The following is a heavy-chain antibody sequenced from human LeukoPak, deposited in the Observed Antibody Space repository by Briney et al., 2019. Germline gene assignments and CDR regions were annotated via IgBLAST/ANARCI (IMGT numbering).Heavy chain of an antibody. CDR1: GYSISSGYY. CDR2: IYHSGST. V-gene: IGHV4-38-2*02. Sequence: SETLSLTCTVSGYSISSGYYWGWIRQPPGKGLEWIGSIYHSGSTYYNPSLKSRVTISVDTSKNQFSLKLSSVTAADTAVYYCARESYYDSSGYQGDYWGQGTLVTVSS. CDR3: ARESYYDSSGYQGDY. D-gene: IGHD3-22*01. J-gene: IGHJ4*02.